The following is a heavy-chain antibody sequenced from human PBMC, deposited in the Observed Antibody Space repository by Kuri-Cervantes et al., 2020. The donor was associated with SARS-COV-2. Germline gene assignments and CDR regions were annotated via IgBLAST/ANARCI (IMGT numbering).Heavy chain of an antibody. Sequence: SVKVSCKASGGTFSSYTISWVRQAPGQGLEWMGRIIPILGIANYAQKFQGRVTITADKSTSTAYMELSSLRSEDTAVYYCARTVGATRLYYYGMDVWGQGTTVTVSS. J-gene: IGHJ6*02. CDR3: ARTVGATRLYYYGMDV. CDR2: IIPILGIA. V-gene: IGHV1-69*02. CDR1: GGTFSSYT. D-gene: IGHD1-26*01.